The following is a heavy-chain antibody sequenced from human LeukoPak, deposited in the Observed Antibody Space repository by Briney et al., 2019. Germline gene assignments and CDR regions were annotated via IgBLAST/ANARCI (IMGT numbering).Heavy chain of an antibody. CDR2: INPSGGST. D-gene: IGHD6-19*01. CDR1: GYTFTSYY. J-gene: IGHJ4*02. V-gene: IGHV1-46*01. CDR3: ARLTVGGWYDY. Sequence: ASVKVSCKASGYTFTSYYMHWVRQAPGQGLEWMGIINPSGGSTSYAQKFQGRVTMTRDMSTSTVYMELSSLRSEDTAVYYCARLTVGGWYDYWGQGTLVTVSS.